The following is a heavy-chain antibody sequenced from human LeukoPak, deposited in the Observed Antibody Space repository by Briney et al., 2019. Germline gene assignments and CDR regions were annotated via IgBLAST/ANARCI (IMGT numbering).Heavy chain of an antibody. CDR1: GFTFSDYY. J-gene: IGHJ6*04. CDR2: ISSSSSYT. V-gene: IGHV3-11*06. Sequence: GGSLRLSCAASGFTFSDYYMSWIRQAPGKGLEWVSYISSSSSYTNYADSVKGRFTISRDSAKNSLYLQMNSLRAEDTAVYYCARDLKGSGSYGYIKSYYGMDVWGKGTTVTVSS. CDR3: ARDLKGSGSYGYIKSYYGMDV. D-gene: IGHD3-10*01.